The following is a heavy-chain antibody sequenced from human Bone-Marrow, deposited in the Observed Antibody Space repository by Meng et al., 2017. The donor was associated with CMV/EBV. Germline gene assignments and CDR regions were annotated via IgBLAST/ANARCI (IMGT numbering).Heavy chain of an antibody. CDR2: INPSGGST. CDR3: AGALWSGYYISR. Sequence: ASVKVSCKTSGYMFTSYHMHWVRQAPGQGLEWMGIINPSGGSTNYAQKFQGRVTMTRDTSTSTVYMELSSLRSEDTAVYYCAGALWSGYYISRWGQGTLVTSPQ. V-gene: IGHV1-46*01. CDR1: GYMFTSYH. J-gene: IGHJ4*02. D-gene: IGHD3-3*01.